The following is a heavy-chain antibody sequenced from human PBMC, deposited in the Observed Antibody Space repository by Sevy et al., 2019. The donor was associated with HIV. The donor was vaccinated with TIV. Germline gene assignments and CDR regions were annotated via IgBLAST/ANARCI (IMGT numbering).Heavy chain of an antibody. V-gene: IGHV3-23*01. D-gene: IGHD6-13*01. CDR2: ISGSGGST. Sequence: GGSLRLSCAASGFTFSSYAMSWVRQAPGKGLEWVSAISGSGGSTYYGDSVKGRFTISRDNSKKTLYLQMNSLRAEDTAVYDCAKVMSAAGYYFDYWGQGTLVTVSS. CDR1: GFTFSSYA. J-gene: IGHJ4*02. CDR3: AKVMSAAGYYFDY.